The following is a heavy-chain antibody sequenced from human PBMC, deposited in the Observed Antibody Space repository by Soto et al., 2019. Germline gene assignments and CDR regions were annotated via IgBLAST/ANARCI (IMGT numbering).Heavy chain of an antibody. CDR2: ISGSGGST. V-gene: IGHV3-23*01. CDR3: AKDAMVRGVIIYSYYYYGMYV. D-gene: IGHD3-10*01. J-gene: IGHJ6*02. Sequence: EVQLLESGGGLVQPGGSLRLSCAASGFTFSSYAMSWVRQAPGKGLEWVSAISGSGGSTYYADSVKGRFTIYRDNSKNKQYLQLHSLSAEDTAVYYCAKDAMVRGVIIYSYYYYGMYVWGQGTTVTVSS. CDR1: GFTFSSYA.